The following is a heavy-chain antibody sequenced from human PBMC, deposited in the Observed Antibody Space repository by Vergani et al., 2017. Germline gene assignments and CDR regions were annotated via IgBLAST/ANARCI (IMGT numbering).Heavy chain of an antibody. CDR3: ARDGREGWDRLYYDFWSGYYSAYDY. J-gene: IGHJ4*02. CDR1: GFTFSSYW. Sequence: EVQLVESGGGLVQPGGSLRLSCAASGFTFSSYWMSWVRQAPGKGLEWVANIKQDGSEKYYVDSVKGRFTISRDNAKNSLYLQMNSLRAEDTAVYYVARDGREGWDRLYYDFWSGYYSAYDYWGQGTLVTVSS. CDR2: IKQDGSEK. V-gene: IGHV3-7*01. D-gene: IGHD3-3*01.